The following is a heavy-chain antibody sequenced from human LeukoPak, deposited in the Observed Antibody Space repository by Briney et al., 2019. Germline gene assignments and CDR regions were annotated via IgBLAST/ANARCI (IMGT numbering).Heavy chain of an antibody. Sequence: PSETLSLTCSVSGVSINSGNYYWTWIRQPAGRGLEWIGRFQISGTTNYNPSLKSRVTMSVDASKNQFSLNLSSVTAADTAVYFCARDDYYGSPGVYAFDIWGQGTMVTVSS. D-gene: IGHD3-10*01. CDR1: GVSINSGNYY. CDR2: FQISGTT. V-gene: IGHV4-61*02. CDR3: ARDDYYGSPGVYAFDI. J-gene: IGHJ3*02.